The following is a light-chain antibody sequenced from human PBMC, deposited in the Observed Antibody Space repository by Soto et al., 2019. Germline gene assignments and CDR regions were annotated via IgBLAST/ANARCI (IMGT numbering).Light chain of an antibody. CDR2: GAS. J-gene: IGKJ5*01. Sequence: ELVLTHSPGTLSLSPWEIATLSCRASQSVSSIYLAWYQQKPGQAPRLLIYGASTRATGIPARFSGSGSGTEFTLTISSLQSEDFAVYYCQQYNNWPLITFGQGTRLEIK. CDR1: QSVSSIY. V-gene: IGKV3-15*01. CDR3: QQYNNWPLIT.